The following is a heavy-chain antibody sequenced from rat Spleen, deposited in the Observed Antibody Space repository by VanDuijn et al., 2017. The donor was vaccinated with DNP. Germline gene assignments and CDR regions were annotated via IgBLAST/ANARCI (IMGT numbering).Heavy chain of an antibody. V-gene: IGHV5-7*01. D-gene: IGHD4-3*01. CDR3: AKDTTRSNSGAFAF. CDR1: GFTFSDHN. CDR2: ISYDGSST. Sequence: EVQLVESGGGLVQPGRSLILSCTASGFTFSDHNMAWVRQAPKKGLEWVATISYDGSSTYYRDSVKGRFIISRNNAKSTLYLQIDSLRSDDTATYYCAKDTTRSNSGAFAFWGQGTLVTVSS. J-gene: IGHJ3*01.